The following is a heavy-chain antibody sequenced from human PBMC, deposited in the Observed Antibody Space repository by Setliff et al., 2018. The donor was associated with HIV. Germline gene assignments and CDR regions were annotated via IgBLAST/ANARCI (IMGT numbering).Heavy chain of an antibody. J-gene: IGHJ4*02. V-gene: IGHV4-38-2*01. CDR3: ARVLSVTMIRGAHGY. CDR1: SHSISSGYF. CDR2: IYQSGNA. Sequence: SETLSLTCAVSSHSISSGYFCGWIRQTPGKGLEWIGNIYQSGNAYYNPSLKSRVTISVDTSRNRFSLKLSSVTAADTAVYFCARVLSVTMIRGAHGYWGQGTLVTVSS. D-gene: IGHD3-10*01.